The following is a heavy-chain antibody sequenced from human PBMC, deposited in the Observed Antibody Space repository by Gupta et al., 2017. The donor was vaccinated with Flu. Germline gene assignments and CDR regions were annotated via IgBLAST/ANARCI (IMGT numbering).Heavy chain of an antibody. V-gene: IGHV3-23*01. CDR1: GFTFSSYA. D-gene: IGHD2-21*02. J-gene: IGHJ4*02. CDR3: TKDPLGGGDYAGYFDY. CDR2: ISGSGGST. Sequence: EVQLLESGGGLVQPGGSLRLSCAASGFTFSSYAMSWVRQAPGKGLEWVSAISGSGGSTYYADSVKGRFTISRDNSKNTLYLQMNSLRAEDTAVYYCTKDPLGGGDYAGYFDYWGQGTLVTVSS.